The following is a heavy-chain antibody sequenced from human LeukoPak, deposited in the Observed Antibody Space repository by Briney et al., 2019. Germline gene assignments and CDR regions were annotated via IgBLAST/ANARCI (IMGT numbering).Heavy chain of an antibody. CDR3: ARIYYYYYYMDV. CDR2: IYYSGST. CDR1: GGSISSSSYY. J-gene: IGHJ6*03. Sequence: SETLSLTCTVSGGSISSSSYYWGWIRQPPWKGLEWIGSIYYSGSTYYNPSLKSRVTISVDTSKNQFSLKLSSVTAADTAVYYCARIYYYYYYMDVWGKGTTVTVSS. V-gene: IGHV4-39*07.